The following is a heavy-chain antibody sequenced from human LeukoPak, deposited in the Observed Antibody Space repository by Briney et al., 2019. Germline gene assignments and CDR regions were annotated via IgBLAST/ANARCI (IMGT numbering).Heavy chain of an antibody. CDR3: ASKQWLVRAKTEDDY. Sequence: ASVSVSFTASAYTFTVYYMHLVRHAPGQGIEWVGWINPNSGGTNYAQKFQGRVTMTRNTSINTAYVELSRLRSDDTAVYYCASKQWLVRAKTEDDYWGQGTLVTVSS. V-gene: IGHV1-2*02. CDR2: INPNSGGT. D-gene: IGHD6-19*01. J-gene: IGHJ4*02. CDR1: AYTFTVYY.